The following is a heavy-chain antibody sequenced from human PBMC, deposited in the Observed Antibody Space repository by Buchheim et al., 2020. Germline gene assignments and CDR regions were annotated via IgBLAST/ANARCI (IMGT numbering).Heavy chain of an antibody. D-gene: IGHD2-15*01. CDR3: ARDSYCSGGSCLYYYYYMDV. Sequence: EVQLVESGGGLVKPGGSLRLSCAASGFTFSSYSMNWVRQAPGKGLEWVSSISSSSSYIYYADSVKGRFTISRDNAKNSLYPKMNSLRAEDTAVYYCARDSYCSGGSCLYYYYYMDVWGKGTT. J-gene: IGHJ6*03. CDR2: ISSSSSYI. CDR1: GFTFSSYS. V-gene: IGHV3-21*01.